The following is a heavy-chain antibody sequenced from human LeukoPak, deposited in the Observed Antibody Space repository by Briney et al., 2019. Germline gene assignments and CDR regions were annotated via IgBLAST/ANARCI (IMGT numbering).Heavy chain of an antibody. CDR1: GFIFSSYW. CDR3: ARDSSGYYYPDAFDI. D-gene: IGHD3-22*01. V-gene: IGHV3-7*04. J-gene: IGHJ3*02. CDR2: IKQDGSKK. Sequence: GGSLRLSCAASGFIFSSYWMSWVRQARGKGLEWVANIKQDGSKKYYVDSVKGRFTISRDNAKNSLYLQMNSLRAEDTAVYYCARDSSGYYYPDAFDIWGQGTMVTVSS.